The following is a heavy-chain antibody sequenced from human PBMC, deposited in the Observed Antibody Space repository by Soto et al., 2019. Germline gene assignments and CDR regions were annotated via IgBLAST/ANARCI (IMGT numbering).Heavy chain of an antibody. D-gene: IGHD6-13*01. V-gene: IGHV3-30*18. J-gene: IGHJ4*02. CDR2: ISYDGSNK. CDR3: AKDGGSSWPPNPFDY. CDR1: GFTFSSYG. Sequence: GGSLRLSCAASGFTFSSYGMHWVRQAPGKGLEWVAVISYDGSNKYYADSVKGRFTISRDNSKNTLYLQMNSLRAEDTAVYYCAKDGGSSWPPNPFDYWGQGTLVTVSS.